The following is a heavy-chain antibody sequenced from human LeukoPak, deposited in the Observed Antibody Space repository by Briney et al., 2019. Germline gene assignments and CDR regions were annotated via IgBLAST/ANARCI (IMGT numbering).Heavy chain of an antibody. J-gene: IGHJ3*02. Sequence: ASVKVSCKASGGTFSSYTISWVRQAPGQGLEWMGRIITIFGTANYAQKFQGRVTITTDEFTSTAYMELSSLRSEDTAVYYFARSRYDFWSGYSSGDAFDIWGQGTMVTVSS. CDR3: ARSRYDFWSGYSSGDAFDI. D-gene: IGHD3-3*01. CDR1: GGTFSSYT. V-gene: IGHV1-69*05. CDR2: IITIFGTA.